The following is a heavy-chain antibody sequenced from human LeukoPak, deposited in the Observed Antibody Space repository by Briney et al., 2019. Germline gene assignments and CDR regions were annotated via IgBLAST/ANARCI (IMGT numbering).Heavy chain of an antibody. D-gene: IGHD3-3*01. CDR3: AITRGVLRFLEWSRPPFYFDY. Sequence: SETLSLTCAVSGGSISSGGYSWSWIRQPPGKGLEWIGYIYHSGSTYYNPSLKSRVTISVDTSKNQFSLKLSSVTAADTAVYYCAITRGVLRFLEWSRPPFYFDYWGQGTLVTVSS. CDR1: GGSISSGGYS. V-gene: IGHV4-30-2*02. CDR2: IYHSGST. J-gene: IGHJ4*02.